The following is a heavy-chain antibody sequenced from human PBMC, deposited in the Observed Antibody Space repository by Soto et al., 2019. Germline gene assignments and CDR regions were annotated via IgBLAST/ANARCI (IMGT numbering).Heavy chain of an antibody. D-gene: IGHD3-22*01. CDR1: GYTFTSYY. Sequence: ASVKVSCKASGYTFTSYYMHWVRQAPGQGLEWMGIINPSGGSTSYAQKFQSRVTMTRDTSTSTVYMELSSLRSEDTAVYYCARDPFIVVVINLLGNYGMDVWG. CDR3: ARDPFIVVVINLLGNYGMDV. V-gene: IGHV1-46*01. J-gene: IGHJ6*02. CDR2: INPSGGST.